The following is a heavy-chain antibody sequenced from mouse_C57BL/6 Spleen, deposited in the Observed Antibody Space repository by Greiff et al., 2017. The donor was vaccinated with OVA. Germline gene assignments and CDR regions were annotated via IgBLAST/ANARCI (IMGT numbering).Heavy chain of an antibody. CDR1: GYTFTSYW. CDR2: IDPSDSYT. V-gene: IGHV1-59*01. D-gene: IGHD2-1*01. CDR3: ARREGNGNYWYFDV. J-gene: IGHJ1*03. Sequence: VQLQQPGAELVRPGTSVKLSCKASGYTFTSYWMHWVKQRPGQGLEWIGVIDPSDSYTNYNQKFKGKATLTVDTSSSTAYMQLSSLTSEDSAVYYCARREGNGNYWYFDVWGTGTTVTVSS.